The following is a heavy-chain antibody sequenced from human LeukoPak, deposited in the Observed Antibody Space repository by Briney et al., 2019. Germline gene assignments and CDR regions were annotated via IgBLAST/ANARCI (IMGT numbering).Heavy chain of an antibody. CDR1: GFTFSSYW. J-gene: IGHJ6*03. Sequence: GGSLRLSCAASGFTFSSYWMSWVRQAPGKGLEWVANIKQDGSEKYYVDSVKGRFTISRDNAKNSLYLQMNSLRAEDTAVYYCARVGTYYYYYMDVWGKGTTVTVSS. CDR3: ARVGTYYYYYMDV. CDR2: IKQDGSEK. V-gene: IGHV3-7*01.